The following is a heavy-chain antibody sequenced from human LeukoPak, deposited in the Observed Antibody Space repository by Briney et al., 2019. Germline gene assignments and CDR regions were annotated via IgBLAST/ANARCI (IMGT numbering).Heavy chain of an antibody. Sequence: ASVKVSCKASAGTFSSYDINWVRQATGQGLEWMGWMNPNSGNTGYAQKFQGRVTMTRNTSISTAYMELSSLRSEDTAVYYCARGVAAAEGDYWGQGTLVTVSS. V-gene: IGHV1-8*02. D-gene: IGHD6-13*01. CDR3: ARGVAAAEGDY. CDR1: AGTFSSYD. J-gene: IGHJ4*02. CDR2: MNPNSGNT.